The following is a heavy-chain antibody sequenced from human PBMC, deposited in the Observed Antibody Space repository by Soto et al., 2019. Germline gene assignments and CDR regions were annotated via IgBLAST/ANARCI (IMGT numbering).Heavy chain of an antibody. CDR3: ARQNGYYYYYYMDV. CDR2: IYYSGST. CDR1: GGSISSYY. J-gene: IGHJ6*03. V-gene: IGHV4-59*08. D-gene: IGHD1-1*01. Sequence: PSETLSLTCTVSGGSISSYYWSWIRQPPGKGLEWIGYIYYSGSTNYNPSLKSRVTISVDTSKNQFSLKLSSVTAADTAVYYCARQNGYYYYYYMDVWGKGTTVTVSS.